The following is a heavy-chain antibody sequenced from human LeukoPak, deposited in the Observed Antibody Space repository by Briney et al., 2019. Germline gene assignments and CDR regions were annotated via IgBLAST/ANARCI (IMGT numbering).Heavy chain of an antibody. Sequence: GGSLRLSCAASGFTFSSYSMNWIRQDPGKGLEWVSYISSSGSTIYYADSVKGRFTISRDNAKNSLYLQMNSLRAEDTAVYYCARRGCSSTSCYTYYFDYWGQGTLVTVSS. CDR2: ISSSGSTI. D-gene: IGHD2-2*02. V-gene: IGHV3-48*04. CDR3: ARRGCSSTSCYTYYFDY. CDR1: GFTFSSYS. J-gene: IGHJ4*02.